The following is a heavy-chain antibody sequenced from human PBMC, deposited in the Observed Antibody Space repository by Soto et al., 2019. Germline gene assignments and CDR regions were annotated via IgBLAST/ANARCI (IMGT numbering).Heavy chain of an antibody. CDR2: ISSSSSYI. Sequence: EVQLVESGGGLVKPGGYLRLCCAASGFTFSSYSMTWVRQAPGKGLEWVSSISSSSSYICYADSVKGRFTISRDNAKNSLYLQMNSLRAEDTAVYYCARYGVVFGMDVWGQGTTVTVSS. J-gene: IGHJ6*02. CDR1: GFTFSSYS. D-gene: IGHD3-10*01. V-gene: IGHV3-21*01. CDR3: ARYGVVFGMDV.